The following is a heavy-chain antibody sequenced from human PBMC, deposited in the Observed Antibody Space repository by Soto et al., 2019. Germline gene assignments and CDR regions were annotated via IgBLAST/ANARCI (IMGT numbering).Heavy chain of an antibody. CDR1: GFTFSSYG. V-gene: IGHV3-33*01. J-gene: IGHJ6*03. Sequence: QVQLVESGGGVVQPGRSLRLSCAASGFTFSSYGMHWVRQAPGKGLEWVAVIWYDGSNKYYADSVKGRFTISRDNSKNTLYLQMNSLRAEDTAVYYCARDPGITIFGVVIDKKRWYYYYMDVWGKGTTVTVSS. CDR2: IWYDGSNK. CDR3: ARDPGITIFGVVIDKKRWYYYYMDV. D-gene: IGHD3-3*01.